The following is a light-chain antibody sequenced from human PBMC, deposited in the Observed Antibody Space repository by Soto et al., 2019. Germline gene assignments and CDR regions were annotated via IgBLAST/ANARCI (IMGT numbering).Light chain of an antibody. Sequence: QAVVTQPPSASGTPGQRVTISCSGSSSNIGSNTVNWYQQLPGTAPKLLIYSNNQRPSGVPDRFSASKSGTAASLAISGLQSEDEADYSCAAWDDSLNGVLFGGGTKVTVL. CDR3: AAWDDSLNGVL. CDR1: SSNIGSNT. V-gene: IGLV1-44*01. J-gene: IGLJ2*01. CDR2: SNN.